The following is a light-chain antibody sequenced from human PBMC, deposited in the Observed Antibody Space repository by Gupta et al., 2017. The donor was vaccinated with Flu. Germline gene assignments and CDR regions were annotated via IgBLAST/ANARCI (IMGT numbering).Light chain of an antibody. Sequence: SYELTQPPSLSVSPGQTARITCSGGTLSTQYTYWYQQKPGQAPVLVIFKDTERPSGIPERFSGSNSGTTVTLTISGVQAEDEAAYYCQSADNSGTYVVFGGGTRLTV. J-gene: IGLJ3*02. CDR2: KDT. CDR1: TLSTQY. CDR3: QSADNSGTYVV. V-gene: IGLV3-25*03.